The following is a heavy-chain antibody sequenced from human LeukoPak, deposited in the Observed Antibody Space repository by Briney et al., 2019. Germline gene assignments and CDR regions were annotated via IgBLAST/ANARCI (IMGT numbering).Heavy chain of an antibody. CDR1: XGSISSYY. CDR3: ARGKTYYDISKDAFDI. J-gene: IGHJ3*02. Sequence: SETLSLTCTVSXGSISSYYWSWIRQPPGKGLEWIRYIYYSGSTNYNPSLKSRVTISVDTSKNQFSLKLSSVTAADTAVYYCARGKTYYDISKDAFDIWGQGTMVTVSS. D-gene: IGHD3-22*01. V-gene: IGHV4-59*01. CDR2: IYYSGST.